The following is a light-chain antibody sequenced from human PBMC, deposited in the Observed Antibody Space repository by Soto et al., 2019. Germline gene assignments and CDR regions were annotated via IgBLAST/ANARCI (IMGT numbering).Light chain of an antibody. V-gene: IGKV1-39*01. J-gene: IGKJ5*01. CDR3: QQNFSIPIT. CDR1: QSISTY. CDR2: AAS. Sequence: DIQMTQSPSSLSASVGDRVTITCRASQSISTYLNWYHQKPGKAPDLLIYAASSLKSGVPSRFSGSGSGTHFTLTITGLQPADFATCYCQQNFSIPITFGQGTRLEIK.